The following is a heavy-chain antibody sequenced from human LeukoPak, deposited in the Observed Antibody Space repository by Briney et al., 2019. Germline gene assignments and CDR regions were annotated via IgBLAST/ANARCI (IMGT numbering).Heavy chain of an antibody. J-gene: IGHJ4*02. CDR3: ARREKGDTGDSSSFDY. D-gene: IGHD6-6*01. Sequence: ASVKVSCKASGYTFTSYDINWVRQATGQGREWMGWMNPNSGNTGYAQKFQGRVTMTRNTSISTAYMELSSLRSEDTAVYYCARREKGDTGDSSSFDYWGQGTLVTVSS. CDR2: MNPNSGNT. CDR1: GYTFTSYD. V-gene: IGHV1-8*01.